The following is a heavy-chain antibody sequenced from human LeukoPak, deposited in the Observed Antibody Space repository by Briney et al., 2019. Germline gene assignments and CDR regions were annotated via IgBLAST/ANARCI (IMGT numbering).Heavy chain of an antibody. CDR1: GGSISSGDYY. D-gene: IGHD3-22*01. V-gene: IGHV4-30-4*08. Sequence: SETLSLTCTVSGGSISSGDYYWSWIRQPPGKGLEWIGYIYYSGSTYYNPSLKSRVTISVDTSKNQFSLKLSSVTAADTAVYYCARGLRAEVVVHAFDIWGQGTMVTVSS. CDR3: ARGLRAEVVVHAFDI. CDR2: IYYSGST. J-gene: IGHJ3*02.